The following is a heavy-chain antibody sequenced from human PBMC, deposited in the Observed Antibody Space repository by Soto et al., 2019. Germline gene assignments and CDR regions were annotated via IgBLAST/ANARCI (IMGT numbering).Heavy chain of an antibody. J-gene: IGHJ4*02. V-gene: IGHV4-31*03. D-gene: IGHD6-13*01. CDR3: AGLAYSSRGGKFFDY. Sequence: QVQLQESGPGLVEPSQTLSLTCNVSGDSISSGGYHWSWIRQHPGKGLEWIVYIYYSEDTYYNPSLKSRVAISVHTSKKQFSLNLSSATAADTAVYYCAGLAYSSRGGKFFDYCGQGVLVTVSS. CDR1: GDSISSGGYH. CDR2: IYYSEDT.